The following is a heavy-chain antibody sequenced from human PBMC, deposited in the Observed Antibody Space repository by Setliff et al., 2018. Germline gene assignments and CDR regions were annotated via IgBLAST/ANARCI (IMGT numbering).Heavy chain of an antibody. CDR2: IIPILGIA. CDR1: GGTFSSYA. D-gene: IGHD1-26*01. J-gene: IGHJ3*02. V-gene: IGHV1-69*10. CDR3: ARRASYSGSFDAFDI. Sequence: SVKVSCKASGGTFSSYAISWVRQAPGQGLEWMGGIIPILGIANYAQKFQGRVTITADKSTSAAYMELSSLRSEDTAVYYCARRASYSGSFDAFDIWGQGTMVTVSS.